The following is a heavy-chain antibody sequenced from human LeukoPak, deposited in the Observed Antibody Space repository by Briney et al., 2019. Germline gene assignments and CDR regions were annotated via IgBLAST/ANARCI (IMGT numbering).Heavy chain of an antibody. CDR1: GYTFTGNF. Sequence: GASVKVSCKASGYTFTGNFMHWVRQAPGQGLEWMGRINPDSGGTNYAQKFQGRVTMTRDTSISTAYMELSRLRSDDTAVYYCARGRYSYGWVDAFDIWGQGTMVTVSS. D-gene: IGHD5-18*01. J-gene: IGHJ3*02. V-gene: IGHV1-2*06. CDR3: ARGRYSYGWVDAFDI. CDR2: INPDSGGT.